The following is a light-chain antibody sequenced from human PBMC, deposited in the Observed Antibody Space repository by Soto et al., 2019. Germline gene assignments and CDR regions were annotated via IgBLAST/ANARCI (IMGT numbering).Light chain of an antibody. CDR2: DAS. Sequence: EIVLTQSPATLSLSPGERATLSCRASQSVSSYLAWYQQKPGQAPRLLIYDASNRATDIPARFSGSGSGTDFTLTIRSLEPEDCAVYYCQQRGNWPRTFGQGTKLEIK. CDR1: QSVSSY. J-gene: IGKJ2*01. CDR3: QQRGNWPRT. V-gene: IGKV3-11*01.